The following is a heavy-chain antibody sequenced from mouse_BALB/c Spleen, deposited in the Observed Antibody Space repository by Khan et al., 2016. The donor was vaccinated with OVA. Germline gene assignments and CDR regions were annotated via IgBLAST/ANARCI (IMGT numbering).Heavy chain of an antibody. CDR1: GFTFTNYG. CDR3: ARVGYNGTMDG. V-gene: IGHV9-3-1*01. CDR2: INTYTGAP. Sequence: QIQLVQSGPELKKPGETVQISCKASGFTFTNYGMNWVKQAPGKGLKWMGWINTYTGAPTFADDFKGRFAFSLETSARTAYLQLNSLKNEDTATYFCARVGYNGTMDGWGQGTSVTVSS. J-gene: IGHJ4*01. D-gene: IGHD2-2*01.